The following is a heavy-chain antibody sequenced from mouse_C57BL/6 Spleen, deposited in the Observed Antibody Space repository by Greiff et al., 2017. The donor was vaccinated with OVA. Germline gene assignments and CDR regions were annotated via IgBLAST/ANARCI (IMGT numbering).Heavy chain of an antibody. V-gene: IGHV6-3*01. CDR2: IRLKSDNYAT. Sequence: DVKLVESGGGLVQPGGSMKLSCVASGFTFSNYWMNWVRQSPEKGLEWVAQIRLKSDNYATHYAESVKGRFTILRDDSKSSVYLQMNNLRAEDTGIYYCTGIYYGNYGAYWGQGTLVTVSA. J-gene: IGHJ3*01. CDR3: TGIYYGNYGAY. D-gene: IGHD2-1*01. CDR1: GFTFSNYW.